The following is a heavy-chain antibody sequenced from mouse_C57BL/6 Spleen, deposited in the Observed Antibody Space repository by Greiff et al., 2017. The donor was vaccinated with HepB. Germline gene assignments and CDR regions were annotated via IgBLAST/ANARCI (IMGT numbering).Heavy chain of an antibody. CDR1: GFTFSSYA. Sequence: EVKLMESGGGLVKPGGSLKLSCAASGFTFSSYAMSWVRQTPEKRLEWVATISDGGSYTYYPDNVKGRFTISRDNAKNNLYLQMSHLKSEDTAMYYCARDRGVLREVDYWGQGTTLTVSS. CDR3: ARDRGVLREVDY. D-gene: IGHD1-1*01. J-gene: IGHJ2*01. V-gene: IGHV5-4*01. CDR2: ISDGGSYT.